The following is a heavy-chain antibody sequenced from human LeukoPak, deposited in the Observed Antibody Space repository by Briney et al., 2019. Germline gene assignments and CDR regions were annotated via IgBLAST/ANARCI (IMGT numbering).Heavy chain of an antibody. CDR1: GYTFTGYY. J-gene: IGHJ4*02. D-gene: IGHD6-19*01. CDR3: ARRGIAVAEYYFDY. V-gene: IGHV1-2*02. Sequence: ASVKVSCKASGYTFTGYYMHWVRQAPGQGLEWMGWINPNSGGTNYAQKFQSRVTMTRDTSISTAYMELSRLRSDDTAVYYCARRGIAVAEYYFDYWDQGTLVTVSS. CDR2: INPNSGGT.